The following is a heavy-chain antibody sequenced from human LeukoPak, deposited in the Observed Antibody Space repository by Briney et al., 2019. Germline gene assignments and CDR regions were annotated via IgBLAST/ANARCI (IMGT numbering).Heavy chain of an antibody. CDR2: ISAYNGNT. CDR1: GYTFTSYG. V-gene: IGHV1-18*01. D-gene: IGHD3-9*01. CDR3: AREVYDILTGSPFIGMDV. J-gene: IGHJ6*02. Sequence: ASVKVSCKASGYTFTSYGISWVRQAPGQGLEWMGWISAYNGNTNYAQKLQGRVTMTTDTSTSTAYMELRSLRSDDTAVYYCAREVYDILTGSPFIGMDVWGQGTTVTVSS.